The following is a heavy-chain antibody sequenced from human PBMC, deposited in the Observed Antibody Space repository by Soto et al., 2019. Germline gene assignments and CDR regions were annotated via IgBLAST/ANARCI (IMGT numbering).Heavy chain of an antibody. J-gene: IGHJ6*02. CDR2: IYPGDSDT. CDR1: GYSFTSYW. Sequence: PGESLKISCKGSGYSFTSYWIGWVRQMPGKGLEWMGIIYPGDSDTRYSPSFQGQVTISADKSISTAYLQWSSLKASDTAMYYCARHRVAENPTIYYYYGMDVWGQGTTVTVSS. V-gene: IGHV5-51*01. D-gene: IGHD6-19*01. CDR3: ARHRVAENPTIYYYYGMDV.